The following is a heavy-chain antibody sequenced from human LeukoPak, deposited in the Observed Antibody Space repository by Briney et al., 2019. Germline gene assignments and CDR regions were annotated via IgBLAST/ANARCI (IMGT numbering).Heavy chain of an antibody. D-gene: IGHD1-1*01. CDR3: ARQVGRERTFDI. V-gene: IGHV4-31*03. CDR1: GGSISSGGYY. Sequence: SETLSLTCTVSGGSISSGGYYWSWIRQHPGKGLEWIGYIYYSGSTYYNPSLKSRVTISVDTSKNQFSLKLSSVTAADTAVYYCARQVGRERTFDIWGQGTMVTVSS. J-gene: IGHJ3*02. CDR2: IYYSGST.